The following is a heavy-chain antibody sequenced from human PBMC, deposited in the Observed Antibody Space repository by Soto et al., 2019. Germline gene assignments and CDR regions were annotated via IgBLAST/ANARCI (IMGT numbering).Heavy chain of an antibody. Sequence: QVQLVQSGGEVKKPGASVKVSCKASGYTFTSYGISWVRQAPGQGLEWMGRISAYNGNTNYAQKLXXRXXMTTDTSTSTAYMELRSLRSDDTVVYYCARVVGALGHWFDPWGQGTLVTVSS. D-gene: IGHD1-26*01. CDR1: GYTFTSYG. CDR2: ISAYNGNT. J-gene: IGHJ5*02. V-gene: IGHV1-18*01. CDR3: ARVVGALGHWFDP.